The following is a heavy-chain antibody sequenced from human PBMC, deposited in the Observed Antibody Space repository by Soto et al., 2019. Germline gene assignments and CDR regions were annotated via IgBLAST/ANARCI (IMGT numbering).Heavy chain of an antibody. D-gene: IGHD3-22*01. V-gene: IGHV1-69*04. J-gene: IGHJ1*01. CDR3: VREGDYYDSSGYQEMVAEYFQH. Sequence: SVKVSCKASGGTFSSYTISWVRQAPGQGLEWMGRIIPILDIRNYAQKFQGRVTITADKSTSTAYMELSSLRSEDTAVYYCVREGDYYDSSGYQEMVAEYFQHWGQGTPVTVSS. CDR1: GGTFSSYT. CDR2: IIPILDIR.